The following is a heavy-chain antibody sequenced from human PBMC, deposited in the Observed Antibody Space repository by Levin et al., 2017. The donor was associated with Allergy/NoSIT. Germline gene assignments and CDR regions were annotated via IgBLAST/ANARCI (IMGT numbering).Heavy chain of an antibody. CDR1: GFTFSSYE. CDR2: ISSSGSTI. Sequence: GGSLRLSCAASGFTFSSYEMNWVRQAPGKGLEWVSYISSSGSTIYYADSVKGRFTISRDNAKNSLYLQMNSLRAEDTAVYYCARSHFGVGFLSFDYWGQGTLVTVSS. J-gene: IGHJ4*02. V-gene: IGHV3-48*03. CDR3: ARSHFGVGFLSFDY. D-gene: IGHD3-3*01.